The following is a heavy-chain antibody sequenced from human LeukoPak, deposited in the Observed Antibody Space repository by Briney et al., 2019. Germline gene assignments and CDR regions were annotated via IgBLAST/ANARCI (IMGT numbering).Heavy chain of an antibody. CDR1: GGSISSYY. J-gene: IGHJ2*01. CDR3: ARDLERWSTHWYFDL. Sequence: SETLSLTCTVSGGSISSYYWSWLRQPAGKGLEWIGRIYTSGSTNYNPSLKSRVTMSVDTSKNQFSLKLSSVTAADTAVYYCARDLERWSTHWYFDLWGRGTLVTVSS. D-gene: IGHD1-1*01. V-gene: IGHV4-4*07. CDR2: IYTSGST.